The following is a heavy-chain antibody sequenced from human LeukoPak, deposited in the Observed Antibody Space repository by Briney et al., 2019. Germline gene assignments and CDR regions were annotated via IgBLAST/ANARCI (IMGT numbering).Heavy chain of an antibody. CDR1: GGTFSSYA. D-gene: IGHD2-15*01. V-gene: IGHV1-69*01. J-gene: IGHJ5*02. CDR2: IIPIFGTA. Sequence: SVKVSCKASGGTFSSYAISWVRQAPGQPLEWLGGIIPIFGTANYAQKFQGRVTITADESTSTAYMELSSLRSEDTAVYYCASCSGGSCYRDNWFDPWGQGTLVTVSS. CDR3: ASCSGGSCYRDNWFDP.